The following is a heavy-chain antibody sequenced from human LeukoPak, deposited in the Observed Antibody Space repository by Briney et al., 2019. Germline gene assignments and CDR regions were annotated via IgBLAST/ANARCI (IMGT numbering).Heavy chain of an antibody. CDR1: GYTFTSYG. CDR3: ARERGFYGDYVLLKNNWFDP. D-gene: IGHD4-17*01. Sequence: ASVKVSCKASGYTFTSYGISWVRQAPGQGLEWMGWISAYNGNTNYAQKLQGRVTMITDTSTSTAYMELSSLRSEDTAVYYCARERGFYGDYVLLKNNWFDPWGQGTLVTVSS. J-gene: IGHJ5*02. V-gene: IGHV1-18*01. CDR2: ISAYNGNT.